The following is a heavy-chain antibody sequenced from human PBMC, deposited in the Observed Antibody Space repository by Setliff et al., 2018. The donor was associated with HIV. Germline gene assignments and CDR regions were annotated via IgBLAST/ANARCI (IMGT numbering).Heavy chain of an antibody. CDR3: ARKLRPGHGVDV. V-gene: IGHV3-7*01. Sequence: GGSLRLSCAAPRFDFNNYWMCWVRQAPGKGLEWVANIDQDGSEKNYVDSVKGRFTISRDNAKNSMDLQMNSLRADDTAIYYCARKLRPGHGVDVWGQGTTVTVSS. J-gene: IGHJ6*02. D-gene: IGHD3-10*01. CDR1: RFDFNNYW. CDR2: IDQDGSEK.